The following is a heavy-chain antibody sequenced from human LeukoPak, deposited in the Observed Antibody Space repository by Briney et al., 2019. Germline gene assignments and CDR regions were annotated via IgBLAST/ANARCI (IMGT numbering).Heavy chain of an antibody. J-gene: IGHJ4*02. CDR1: GFTFSSYA. CDR3: AKVPVGVVAAEIDY. Sequence: GGSLRLSCAASGFTFSSYAMSWVRQAPGKGLEWVAFIRYDGSNKYYADSVKGRFTISRDNSKNTLYLQMNSLRAEDTAVYYCAKVPVGVVAAEIDYWGQGTLVTVSS. D-gene: IGHD2-15*01. V-gene: IGHV3-30*02. CDR2: IRYDGSNK.